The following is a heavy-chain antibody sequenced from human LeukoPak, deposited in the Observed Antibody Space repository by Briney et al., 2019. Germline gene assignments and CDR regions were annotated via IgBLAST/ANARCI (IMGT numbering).Heavy chain of an antibody. D-gene: IGHD2/OR15-2a*01. J-gene: IGHJ4*02. V-gene: IGHV3-53*01. CDR1: GFTVSSNS. Sequence: GGSLRLSCTVSGFTVSSNSMSWVRQAPGKGLEWVSFIYSGGNTHYSDSVEGRFTISRDNSKNTLYLQMNSLRAEDTAVYYCARRAGEYSHPYDYWGQGTLVTVSS. CDR2: IYSGGNT. CDR3: ARRAGEYSHPYDY.